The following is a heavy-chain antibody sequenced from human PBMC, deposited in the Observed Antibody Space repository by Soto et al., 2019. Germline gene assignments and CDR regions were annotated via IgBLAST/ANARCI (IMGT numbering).Heavy chain of an antibody. CDR1: GYTFTSYG. V-gene: IGHV1-18*01. Sequence: ASVKVSCKASGYTFTSYGISWVRQAPGQGLEWMGWISAYNGNTNYAQKLQGRVTMTTDTSTSTAYMELRSLRSDDTAVYYCAREIREASSGWYYFDYWGQGTLVTVSS. J-gene: IGHJ4*02. CDR2: ISAYNGNT. CDR3: AREIREASSGWYYFDY. D-gene: IGHD6-19*01.